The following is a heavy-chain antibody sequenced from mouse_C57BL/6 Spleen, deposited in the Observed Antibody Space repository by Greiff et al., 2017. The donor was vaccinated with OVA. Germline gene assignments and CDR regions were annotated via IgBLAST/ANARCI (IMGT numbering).Heavy chain of an antibody. J-gene: IGHJ3*01. CDR2: IWSGGST. V-gene: IGHV2-2*01. CDR3: ARITLYDPWFAY. Sequence: VKLVESGPGLVQPSQSLSITCTVSGFSLTSYGVHWVRQSPGKGLEWLGVIWSGGSTDYNAAFISRLSISKDNSKSQVFFKMNSLQADDTAIDYCARITLYDPWFAYWGQGTLVTVSA. CDR1: GFSLTSYG. D-gene: IGHD2-3*01.